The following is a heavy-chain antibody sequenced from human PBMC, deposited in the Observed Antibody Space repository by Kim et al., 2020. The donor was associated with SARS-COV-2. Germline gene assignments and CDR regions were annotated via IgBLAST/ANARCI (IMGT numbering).Heavy chain of an antibody. CDR1: GGTFSSYA. CDR3: ARALRYSSGWYYFDY. CDR2: IIPIFGTA. J-gene: IGHJ4*02. D-gene: IGHD6-19*01. Sequence: SVKVSCKASGGTFSSYAISWVRQAPGQGLEWMGGIIPIFGTANYAQKFQGRVTITADESTSTAYMELSSLRSEDTAVYYCARALRYSSGWYYFDYWGQGTLVTVSS. V-gene: IGHV1-69*13.